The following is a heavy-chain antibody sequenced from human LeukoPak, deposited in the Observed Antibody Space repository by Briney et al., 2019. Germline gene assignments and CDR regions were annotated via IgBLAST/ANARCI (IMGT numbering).Heavy chain of an antibody. CDR2: INPNSGGT. CDR3: AREARWVSSGYYYPYYFDY. V-gene: IGHV1-2*06. D-gene: IGHD3-22*01. Sequence: GASVKVSCKASRYTFTGYYMHWVRQAPGQGLEWMGRINPNSGGTNYAQKFQGRVTMTRDTSISTAYMELSRLRSDDTAVYYCAREARWVSSGYYYPYYFDYWGQGTLVTVSS. CDR1: RYTFTGYY. J-gene: IGHJ4*02.